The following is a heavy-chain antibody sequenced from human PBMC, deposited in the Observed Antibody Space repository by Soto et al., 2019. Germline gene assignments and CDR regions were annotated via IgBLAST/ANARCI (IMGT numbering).Heavy chain of an antibody. Sequence: GASVKVSCKASGGTFSSYAISWVRQAPGQGLEWMGGIIPIFGTANYAQKFQGRVTMTTDTSTSTAYMELRSLRSDDTAVYSCARVYPVGLRLDYWGQGTLVTVSS. CDR1: GGTFSSYA. D-gene: IGHD4-17*01. J-gene: IGHJ4*02. V-gene: IGHV1-69*05. CDR2: IIPIFGTA. CDR3: ARVYPVGLRLDY.